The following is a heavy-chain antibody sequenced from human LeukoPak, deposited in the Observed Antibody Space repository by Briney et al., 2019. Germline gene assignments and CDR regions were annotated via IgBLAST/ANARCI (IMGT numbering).Heavy chain of an antibody. V-gene: IGHV3-21*04. D-gene: IGHD5-18*01. J-gene: IGHJ4*02. CDR2: ISSSSDYI. CDR1: GFTFSSYS. Sequence: GGSLRLSCAASGFTFSSYSMNWVRQAPGKGLEWVSSISSSSDYIYYADSMKGRFTISRDNAKNSFFLQMNSLRAEDTAVYYCARVDTVMAYYFDLWGQGTLVTVSS. CDR3: ARVDTVMAYYFDL.